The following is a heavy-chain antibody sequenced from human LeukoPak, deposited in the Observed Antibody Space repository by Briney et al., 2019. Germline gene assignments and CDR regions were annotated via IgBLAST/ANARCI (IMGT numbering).Heavy chain of an antibody. CDR3: AKSVVGASGSGYYGMDV. V-gene: IGHV3-43D*03. CDR2: ISWDGGST. CDR1: GFTFDDYA. J-gene: IGHJ6*02. D-gene: IGHD1-26*01. Sequence: GGSLRLSCAASGFTFDDYAMHWVRQAPGKGLEWVSLISWDGGSTYYADSVKGRFTISRDNSKNSLYLQMNSLRAEDTALYYCAKSVVGASGSGYYGMDVWGQGTTVTVSS.